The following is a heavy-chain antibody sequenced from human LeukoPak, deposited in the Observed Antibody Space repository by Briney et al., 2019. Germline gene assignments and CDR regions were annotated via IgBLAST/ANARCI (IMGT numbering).Heavy chain of an antibody. V-gene: IGHV4-59*01. Sequence: PSETLSLTCTVSGGSISSYYRSWIRQPPGKGLEWIGYIYYSGSTKYKPSLKSRVTISVDTSKNQFSLKLSSVTAADTAVYYCARGRFLDAFDIWGQGTMVTASS. D-gene: IGHD3-3*01. CDR2: IYYSGST. CDR3: ARGRFLDAFDI. J-gene: IGHJ3*02. CDR1: GGSISSYY.